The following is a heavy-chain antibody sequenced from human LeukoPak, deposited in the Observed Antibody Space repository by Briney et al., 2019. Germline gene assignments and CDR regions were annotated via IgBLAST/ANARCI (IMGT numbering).Heavy chain of an antibody. J-gene: IGHJ3*02. V-gene: IGHV4-39*07. Sequence: SETLSPTCTVSGGSISSRSYYWGWIRQPPGKGLEWIGSIYYSGSTYYNPSLKSRVTISVDTSKNQFSLKLSSVTAADTAVYYCARDPSTYNWNDGGAFDIWGQGTMVTVSS. CDR1: GGSISSRSYY. D-gene: IGHD1-1*01. CDR2: IYYSGST. CDR3: ARDPSTYNWNDGGAFDI.